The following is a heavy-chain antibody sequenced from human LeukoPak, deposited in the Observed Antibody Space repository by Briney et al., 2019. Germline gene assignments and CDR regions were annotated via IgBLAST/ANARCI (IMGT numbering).Heavy chain of an antibody. J-gene: IGHJ6*03. CDR2: ISGSGGST. V-gene: IGHV3-23*01. CDR3: AKDGDSTGYYSSYYNHMDV. Sequence: GGTLRLSCAASGFTFSSYGMSWVRQAPGKGLEWVSAISGSGGSTYYAYSVKGRFAISRDNSKNTVYLQMNSLRAEDTAIYYCAKDGDSTGYYSSYYNHMDVWGKGTSVTISS. D-gene: IGHD3-22*01. CDR1: GFTFSSYG.